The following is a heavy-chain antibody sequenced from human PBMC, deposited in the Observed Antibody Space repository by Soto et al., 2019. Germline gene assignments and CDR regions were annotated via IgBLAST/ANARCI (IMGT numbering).Heavy chain of an antibody. Sequence: QVRLQESGPGLVKPSEHLSLTCTVSVGSISSYYWSWIRQPPGKGLEWIGYMYNTGSTVYNPAHKSRVTIAVDTSKADTAVYYCARDLWGYCGTDCYPLDVCGQGNTVTVSS. V-gene: IGHV4-59*01. CDR2: MYNTGST. J-gene: IGHJ6*02. CDR3: YPLDV. D-gene: IGHD2-21*02. CDR1: VGSISSYY.